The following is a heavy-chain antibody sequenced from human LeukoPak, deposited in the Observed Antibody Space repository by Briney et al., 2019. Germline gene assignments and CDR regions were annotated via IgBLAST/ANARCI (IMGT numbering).Heavy chain of an antibody. J-gene: IGHJ4*02. CDR3: ARDPAQSAAGTFDY. Sequence: ASVKVPCKASGYTFTSYYMHWVRQAPAQGREWMGIINPSVGSTSYAQKLQGIVTMTRDTSTSTVYMELSSLRSEDTAVYYCARDPAQSAAGTFDYWGQGTLVTVSS. V-gene: IGHV1-46*01. D-gene: IGHD6-13*01. CDR2: INPSVGST. CDR1: GYTFTSYY.